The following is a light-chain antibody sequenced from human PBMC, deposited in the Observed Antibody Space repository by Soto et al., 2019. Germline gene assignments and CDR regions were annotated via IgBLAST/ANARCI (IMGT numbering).Light chain of an antibody. CDR1: DSNIGAGYD. J-gene: IGLJ1*01. CDR3: QSYDSSLTRV. Sequence: QAVVTQPPSVSGAPGQTVSIPCTGSDSNIGAGYDVHWYQHVPGTAPKLLIYDNINRPSGVPDRFSGSTSNTSASLAITGLQAEDEADYYCQSYDSSLTRVFGTGTKLTVL. CDR2: DNI. V-gene: IGLV1-40*01.